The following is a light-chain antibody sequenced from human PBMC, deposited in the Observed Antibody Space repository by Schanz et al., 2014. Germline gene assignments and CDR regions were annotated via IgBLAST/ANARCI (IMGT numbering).Light chain of an antibody. Sequence: QSALTQPRSVSGSPGQSVTISCTGTSSDVGGYNYVSWYQQHPGKAPKLMIYDVSKRPSGVPDRFSGSKSGNTASLTISGLQAEDEADYYCTSYTGSGTLWVFGGGTKLTVL. CDR3: TSYTGSGTLWV. J-gene: IGLJ3*02. CDR1: SSDVGGYNY. V-gene: IGLV2-11*01. CDR2: DVS.